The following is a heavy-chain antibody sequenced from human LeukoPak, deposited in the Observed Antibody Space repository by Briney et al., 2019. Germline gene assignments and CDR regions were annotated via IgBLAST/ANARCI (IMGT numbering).Heavy chain of an antibody. V-gene: IGHV1-2*02. CDR3: WVVIPHDAFDI. Sequence: ASVKVSCKASGYTFTGYYMHWVRQAPGQGVKWMGWINPNSCGTHYAQKFQGRVTMTRDTSISTAYMELSRLRSDDTAVYYCWVVIPHDAFDIWGQGTMVTVSS. CDR2: INPNSCGT. D-gene: IGHD3-22*01. J-gene: IGHJ3*02. CDR1: GYTFTGYY.